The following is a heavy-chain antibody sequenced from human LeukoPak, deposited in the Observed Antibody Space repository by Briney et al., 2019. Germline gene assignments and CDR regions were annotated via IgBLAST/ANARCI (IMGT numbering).Heavy chain of an antibody. CDR1: GFTFSDYW. V-gene: IGHV3-7*01. CDR2: IDQDGRDK. CDR3: AKTSLGWLDP. D-gene: IGHD7-27*01. J-gene: IGHJ5*02. Sequence: GGSLRLSCAASGFTFSDYWMSWVRQAPGKGLEWVATIDQDGRDKFSVDSVKGRFTISRDNARNSMYLQTKSLRVEDTAVYYCAKTSLGWLDPWGQGALVTVSS.